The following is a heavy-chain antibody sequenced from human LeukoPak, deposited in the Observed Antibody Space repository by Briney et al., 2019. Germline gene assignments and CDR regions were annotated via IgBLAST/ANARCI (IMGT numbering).Heavy chain of an antibody. CDR3: AREGTYYYYDSSGYYYFDY. CDR1: GFTFSSYS. CDR2: ISSSSSTI. D-gene: IGHD3-22*01. V-gene: IGHV3-48*01. J-gene: IGHJ4*02. Sequence: GGSLRLSCAASGFTFSSYSMNWVRQAPGKGLEWVSYISSSSSTIYYADSVKGRFTISRDNAKNSLYLQMNSLRAEDTAVYYCAREGTYYYYDSSGYYYFDYWGQGTLVTVSS.